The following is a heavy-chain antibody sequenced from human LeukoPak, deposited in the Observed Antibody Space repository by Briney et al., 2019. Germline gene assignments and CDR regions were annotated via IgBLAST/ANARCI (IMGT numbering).Heavy chain of an antibody. Sequence: GSLRLSCAASGFTFSSYSMNWVRQAPGKGLEWVSSISSSSSYIYYADSVKGRFTISRDNAKNSLYLQMNSLGAEDTAVYYCARDRVGATSDCWGQGTLVTVSS. V-gene: IGHV3-21*01. CDR3: ARDRVGATSDC. CDR2: ISSSSSYI. CDR1: GFTFSSYS. J-gene: IGHJ4*02. D-gene: IGHD1-26*01.